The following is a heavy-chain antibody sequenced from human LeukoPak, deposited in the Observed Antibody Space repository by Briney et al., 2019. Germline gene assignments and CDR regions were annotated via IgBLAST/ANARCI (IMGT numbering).Heavy chain of an antibody. CDR3: ARGQFQRDY. CDR1: GGSLSGYY. CDR2: INHSGRT. J-gene: IGHJ4*02. V-gene: IGHV4-34*01. Sequence: SETLSLTCAVYGGSLSGYYWSWIRQPPGKGLEWIGEINHSGRTNYNPSLKSRVTISVDTSKNQFSLKLSSVTAADTAVCYCARGQFQRDYWGQGTLVTVSS.